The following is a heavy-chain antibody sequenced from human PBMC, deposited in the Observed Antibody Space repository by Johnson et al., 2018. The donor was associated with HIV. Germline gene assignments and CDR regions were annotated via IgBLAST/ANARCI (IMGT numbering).Heavy chain of an antibody. CDR3: ARVSGWIAVVDDAFDI. CDR1: GFTFDDYA. J-gene: IGHJ3*02. CDR2: ISWNSGSI. D-gene: IGHD6-19*01. V-gene: IGHV3-9*01. Sequence: EVQLVESGGGLVQPGRSLRLSCAASGFTFDDYAMHWVRQTPGKGLEWVSGISWNSGSIGYADSVKGRFTISRDNAKNSLYLQMNRLRAEDTAVYYCARVSGWIAVVDDAFDIWGQGTMVTVSS.